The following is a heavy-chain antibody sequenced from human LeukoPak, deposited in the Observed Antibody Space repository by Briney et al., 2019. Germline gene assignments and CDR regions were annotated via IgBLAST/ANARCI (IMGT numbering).Heavy chain of an antibody. CDR1: GGSISSSSYY. CDR2: IYYSGST. Sequence: SETLSLTCAVSGGSISSSSYYWGWFRQPPGTGLEWIGSIYYSGSTYYNPSLKSRVTISVDTSKNQFSLKLSSVTAADTAVYYCARALGAFDIWGQGTMVTVSS. V-gene: IGHV4-39*07. CDR3: ARALGAFDI. J-gene: IGHJ3*02.